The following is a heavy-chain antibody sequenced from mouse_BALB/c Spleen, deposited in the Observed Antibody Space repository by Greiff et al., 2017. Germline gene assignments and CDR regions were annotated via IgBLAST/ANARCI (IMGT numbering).Heavy chain of an antibody. D-gene: IGHD2-1*01. CDR1: GYAFSSYW. Sequence: QVQLKQSGAELVRPGSSVKISCKASGYAFSSYWMNWVKQRPGQGLEWIGQIYPGDGDTNYSGKFKGKATLTADKSSSTAYMQLSSLTSEDSAVYFCARSPYGKGYFDVWGAGTTVTVSS. CDR3: ARSPYGKGYFDV. CDR2: IYPGDGDT. V-gene: IGHV1-80*01. J-gene: IGHJ1*01.